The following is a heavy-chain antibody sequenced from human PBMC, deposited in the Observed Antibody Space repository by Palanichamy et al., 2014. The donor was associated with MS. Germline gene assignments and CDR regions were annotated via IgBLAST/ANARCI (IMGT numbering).Heavy chain of an antibody. CDR1: SYS. Sequence: SYSMNWVRQAPGKGLEWVSSISSSSSYIYYADSVKGRFTISRDNAKNSLYLQMNSLRAEDTAVYYCASAGYSSGWYSDYVGQGTLVAVSS. J-gene: IGHJ4*02. CDR3: ASAGYSSGWYSDY. D-gene: IGHD6-19*01. V-gene: IGHV3-21*01. CDR2: ISSSSSYI.